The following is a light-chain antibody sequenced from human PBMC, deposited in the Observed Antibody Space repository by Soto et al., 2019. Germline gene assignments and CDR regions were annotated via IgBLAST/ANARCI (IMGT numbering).Light chain of an antibody. CDR3: SSYTSSSTLNYV. V-gene: IGLV2-14*01. Sequence: QSALTQPASVSGSPGQSITISCTGTGSDVGGYNYVSWYQQHPGKAPKLMIYEVSNRPSGVSNRFSGSKSGNTASLTISGLQAEDEAEYYCSSYTSSSTLNYVFGTGTKLTVL. CDR1: GSDVGGYNY. CDR2: EVS. J-gene: IGLJ1*01.